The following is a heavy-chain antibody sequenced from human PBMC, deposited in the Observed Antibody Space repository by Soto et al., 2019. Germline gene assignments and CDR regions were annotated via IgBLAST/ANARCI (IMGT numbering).Heavy chain of an antibody. J-gene: IGHJ6*02. V-gene: IGHV1-8*01. Sequence: QVQLVQSGAEVKKPGASVKVSCKASGYTFTSYDINWVRQATGQGLEWMGWMNPNSGNTGDAPKYQGRFTMTRNTSICTAYMELSSMRSVETAVYYCARERTRTTGMEVWGQGTTVTACS. CDR2: MNPNSGNT. CDR3: ARERTRTTGMEV. D-gene: IGHD4-17*01. CDR1: GYTFTSYD.